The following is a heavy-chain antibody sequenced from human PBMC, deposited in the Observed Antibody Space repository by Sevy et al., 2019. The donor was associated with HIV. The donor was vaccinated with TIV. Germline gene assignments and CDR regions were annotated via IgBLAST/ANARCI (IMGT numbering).Heavy chain of an antibody. J-gene: IGHJ6*02. Sequence: GGSLRLSCAASGFTFDDYAMHWVRQAPGKGLEWVSGISWNSGSIGYADSVKGRFTISRDNAKNSLYLQMNSLRAEDTALYYCAEDMGLYSYGYDNYYYYYGMDVWGQGTTVTVSS. V-gene: IGHV3-9*01. CDR2: ISWNSGSI. D-gene: IGHD5-18*01. CDR1: GFTFDDYA. CDR3: AEDMGLYSYGYDNYYYYYGMDV.